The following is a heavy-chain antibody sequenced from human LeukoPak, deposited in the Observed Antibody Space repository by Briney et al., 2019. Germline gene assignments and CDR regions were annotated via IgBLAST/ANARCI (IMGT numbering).Heavy chain of an antibody. Sequence: SVKVSCKASGGTFSSYAISWVRQAPGQGLEWMGGTIPIFGTANYAQKFQGRVTITTDESTSTAYMELSSLRSEDTAVYYCASTPRIAGRPPYCFDYWGQGTLLTVCS. CDR2: TIPIFGTA. CDR3: ASTPRIAGRPPYCFDY. D-gene: IGHD6-6*01. CDR1: GGTFSSYA. J-gene: IGHJ4*02. V-gene: IGHV1-69*05.